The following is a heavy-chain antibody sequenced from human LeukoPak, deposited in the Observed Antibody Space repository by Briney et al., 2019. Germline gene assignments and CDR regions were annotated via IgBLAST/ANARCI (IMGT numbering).Heavy chain of an antibody. Sequence: SETLSLTCAVSGYSIRSGYYWGWIRQPPGKGLEWIGSIYHSGSTYYNPSLKSRVTISEDTSKNQFSLKLSSVTAADTAVYYCATPYCSSTSCYDAFDIWGQGTMVTVSS. CDR1: GYSIRSGYY. CDR2: IYHSGST. V-gene: IGHV4-38-2*01. D-gene: IGHD2-2*01. CDR3: ATPYCSSTSCYDAFDI. J-gene: IGHJ3*02.